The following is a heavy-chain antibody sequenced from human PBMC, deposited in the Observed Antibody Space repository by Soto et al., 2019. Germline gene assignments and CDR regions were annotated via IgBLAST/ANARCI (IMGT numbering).Heavy chain of an antibody. CDR3: ARGRSYDFWSGYMSNWFDP. CDR2: INHSGST. V-gene: IGHV4-34*01. J-gene: IGHJ5*02. Sequence: PSHLHSDRYTVFGLSFGCYCWSWIRQTQGKGLEWIGEINHSGSTNYNPSLKSRVTISVDTSKNQFSLKLSSVTAADTAVYYCARGRSYDFWSGYMSNWFDPWGQGTLVYVSS. D-gene: IGHD3-3*01. CDR1: GLSFGCYC.